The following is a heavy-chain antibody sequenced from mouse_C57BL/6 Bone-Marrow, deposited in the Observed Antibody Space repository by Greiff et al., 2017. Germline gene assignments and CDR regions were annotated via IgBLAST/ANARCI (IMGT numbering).Heavy chain of an antibody. Sequence: QVHVKQPGAELVMPGASVKLSCKASGYTFTSYWMHWVKQRPGQGLEWIGEIDPSDSYTNYNQKFKGKSTLTVDKSSSTAYMQLSSLTSEDSAVYYCARCDYAMDYWGQGTSVTVSS. CDR1: GYTFTSYW. CDR2: IDPSDSYT. V-gene: IGHV1-69*01. CDR3: ARCDYAMDY. J-gene: IGHJ4*01.